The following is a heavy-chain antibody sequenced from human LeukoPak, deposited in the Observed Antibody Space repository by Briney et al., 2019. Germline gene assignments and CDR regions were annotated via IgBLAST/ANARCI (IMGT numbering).Heavy chain of an antibody. V-gene: IGHV4-31*03. Sequence: SETLSLTCTVSGDSISSSYYWSWFRQLPGKGLEWIGFIYHSGKIYYNPSHKSRFTISIDTSKNQFSLTVSSVTAADTAVYYCARDAGYYFDFWGQGTLVTVSS. CDR3: ARDAGYYFDF. CDR2: IYHSGKI. J-gene: IGHJ4*02. D-gene: IGHD6-13*01. CDR1: GDSISSSYY.